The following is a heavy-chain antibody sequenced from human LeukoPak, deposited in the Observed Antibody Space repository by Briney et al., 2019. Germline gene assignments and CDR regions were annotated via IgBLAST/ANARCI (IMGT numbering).Heavy chain of an antibody. CDR1: GFAFSSYA. J-gene: IGHJ4*02. V-gene: IGHV3-23*01. Sequence: GGSLRLSCAASGFAFSSYAMNWGRQAPGKGLEWVSAISGSGGSTYYADSVKGRFTISRDNSKNTLYLQMNSLRAEDTAVYYCARLGQGYYYDSSGYPDYWGQGTLVTVSS. CDR2: ISGSGGST. CDR3: ARLGQGYYYDSSGYPDY. D-gene: IGHD3-22*01.